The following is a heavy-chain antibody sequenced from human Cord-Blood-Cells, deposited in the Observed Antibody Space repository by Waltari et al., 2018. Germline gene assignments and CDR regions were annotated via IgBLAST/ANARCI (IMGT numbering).Heavy chain of an antibody. V-gene: IGHV4-34*01. Sequence: QVQLQQWGAGLLKPSETLSLTCAVYGGSFSGYSSSWIRQPPGKGLEWIGEINHSGSTNYNPSLKSRVTISVDTSKNQFSLKLSSVTAADTAVYYCARKCSSSDGGGFDYWGQGTLVTVSS. D-gene: IGHD6-6*01. CDR2: INHSGST. J-gene: IGHJ4*02. CDR3: ARKCSSSDGGGFDY. CDR1: GGSFSGYS.